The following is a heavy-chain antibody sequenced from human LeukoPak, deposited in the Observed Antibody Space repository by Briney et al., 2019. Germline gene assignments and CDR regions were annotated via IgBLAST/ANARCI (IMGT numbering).Heavy chain of an antibody. CDR3: ARETCTTTSCYTDS. D-gene: IGHD2-2*02. Sequence: SETLSLTCTVSGGPINSGGNYWSWIRQPPGKGLEWIGYIYHSGSISYNPSLKSRVTISVDRSKKQFSLNLDSVTAADTAVYYCARETCTTTSCYTDSWGQGTLVTVSS. CDR2: IYHSGSI. J-gene: IGHJ4*02. CDR1: GGPINSGGNY. V-gene: IGHV4-30-2*01.